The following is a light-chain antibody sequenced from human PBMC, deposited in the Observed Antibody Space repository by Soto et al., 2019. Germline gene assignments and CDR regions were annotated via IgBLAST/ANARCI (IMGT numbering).Light chain of an antibody. CDR1: SSDVGGYNY. CDR2: EVS. Sequence: QSALTQPASVSGSRGQSITISCTGTSSDVGGYNYVSWYQQHPGKAPKLMIYEVSNRPSGVSNRFSGSKSGNTASLTISGLQAEDEADYYCSSYTSSSTLLYVFGTGTKLTAL. CDR3: SSYTSSSTLLYV. J-gene: IGLJ1*01. V-gene: IGLV2-14*01.